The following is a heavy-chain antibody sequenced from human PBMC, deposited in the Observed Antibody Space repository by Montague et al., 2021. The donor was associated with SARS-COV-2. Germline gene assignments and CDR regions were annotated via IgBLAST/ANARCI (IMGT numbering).Heavy chain of an antibody. CDR2: ISSSSSYI. Sequence: SLRLSCAASGFTFSSYSMNWVRQAPGKGLEWVSSISSSSSYIYYADSVKGRFTISRDNAKNSLYLQMNSLRAEDTAVYYCARSHNSSCYCGCCMDVWGQGTTVTVSS. CDR3: ARSHNSSCYCGCCMDV. D-gene: IGHD6-13*01. J-gene: IGHJ6*02. CDR1: GFTFSSYS. V-gene: IGHV3-21*01.